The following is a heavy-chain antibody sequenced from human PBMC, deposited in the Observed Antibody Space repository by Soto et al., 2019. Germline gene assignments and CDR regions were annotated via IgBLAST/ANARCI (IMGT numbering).Heavy chain of an antibody. V-gene: IGHV4-4*07. CDR2: IYTSGST. CDR3: ARDFPETTYDFWSGYYSDDAFDI. J-gene: IGHJ3*02. Sequence: TLXLTCTVSGGSISSYYWSWIRQPAGKGLELIGRIYTSGSTNYNPSLKSRVTMSVDTSKNQFSLKLSSVTAADTAVYYCARDFPETTYDFWSGYYSDDAFDIWGQGTMVTVSS. D-gene: IGHD3-3*01. CDR1: GGSISSYY.